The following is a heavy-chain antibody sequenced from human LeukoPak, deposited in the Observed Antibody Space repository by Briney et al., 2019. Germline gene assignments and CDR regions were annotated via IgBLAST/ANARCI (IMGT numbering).Heavy chain of an antibody. D-gene: IGHD3-10*01. CDR3: SRPLSFGELFRLDY. Sequence: GGSLRLSCAGSGFSFNDYDMNWVRQAPGKGLEWVSYISRSGSYTYYTDSVKGRFTVSRDNAKNSLFLQMDGLRAEDTAVYYCSRPLSFGELFRLDYWGQGILVTVSS. CDR1: GFSFNDYD. V-gene: IGHV3-48*03. J-gene: IGHJ4*02. CDR2: ISRSGSYT.